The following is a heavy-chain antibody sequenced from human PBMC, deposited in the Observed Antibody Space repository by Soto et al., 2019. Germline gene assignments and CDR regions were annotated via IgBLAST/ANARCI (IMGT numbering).Heavy chain of an antibody. CDR1: GFTFSSYS. Sequence: GGSLRLSCAASGFTFSSYSMNWVRQAPGKGLEWVSSISSSSSYIYYADSVKGRFTISRDNAKNSLYLQMNSLRAEDTAVYYCARGRSNGYSSGWDLRYYCYYGMDVWGQGTTVTVSS. CDR2: ISSSSSYI. CDR3: ARGRSNGYSSGWDLRYYCYYGMDV. J-gene: IGHJ6*02. V-gene: IGHV3-21*01. D-gene: IGHD6-19*01.